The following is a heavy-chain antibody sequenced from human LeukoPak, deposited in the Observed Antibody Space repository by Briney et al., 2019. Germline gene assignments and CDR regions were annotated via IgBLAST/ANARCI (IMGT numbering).Heavy chain of an antibody. J-gene: IGHJ4*02. CDR1: GGSISSGNYY. CDR2: IYTSGST. V-gene: IGHV4-61*09. Sequence: PSETLSLTCTVSGGSISSGNYYWSWIRQPAGKGLEWIGHIYTSGSTNYNPSLKSRVTISVDTSKNQFSLELSSLTAADTAVYYCAREGYDSLWGQGTLVTVSS. D-gene: IGHD3-3*01. CDR3: AREGYDSL.